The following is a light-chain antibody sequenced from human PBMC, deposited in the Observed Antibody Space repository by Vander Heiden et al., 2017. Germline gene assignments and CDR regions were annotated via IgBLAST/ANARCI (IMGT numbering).Light chain of an antibody. CDR1: QSLLHTDGHTY. CDR3: FQDTRFPPT. V-gene: IGKV2-29*03. CDR2: EVS. J-gene: IGKJ4*01. Sequence: TVMTQTPPSLSVTPGQPASISCKSSQSLLHTDGHTYLDWYQQKPGHSPQLLIYEVSSRLSGVPDRFSGSGSGTDFTLNISRVQAEDVGIYYCFQDTRFPPTFGGGTKVDIK.